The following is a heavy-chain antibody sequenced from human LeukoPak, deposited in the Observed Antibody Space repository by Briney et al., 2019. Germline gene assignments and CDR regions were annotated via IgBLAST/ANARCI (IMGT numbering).Heavy chain of an antibody. J-gene: IGHJ4*02. CDR3: ARLYDSSGYYAHDY. D-gene: IGHD3-22*01. Sequence: ASVKVSCKASGYTFTSYDINWVRQATGQGLEWMGWMNPNSGNTGYAQKFQGRVTMTRNTSISTAYMELSSLRSEDTAVYYRARLYDSSGYYAHDYWGQGTLVTVSS. V-gene: IGHV1-8*01. CDR1: GYTFTSYD. CDR2: MNPNSGNT.